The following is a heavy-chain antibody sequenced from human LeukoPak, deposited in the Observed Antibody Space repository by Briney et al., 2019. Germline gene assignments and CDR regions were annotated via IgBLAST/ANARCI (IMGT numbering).Heavy chain of an antibody. CDR3: AKGKNTGSYLSHVDY. CDR1: GFTFDDYT. D-gene: IGHD3-10*01. Sequence: PGGSLRLSCAASGFTFDDYTMHWVRQAPGKGLEWVSLITWDGGSTYYADSVKGRFTISRDNSKNSLYLQMNSLRTEDTALSYCAKGKNTGSYLSHVDYWGQGTLVTVSS. J-gene: IGHJ4*02. V-gene: IGHV3-43*01. CDR2: ITWDGGST.